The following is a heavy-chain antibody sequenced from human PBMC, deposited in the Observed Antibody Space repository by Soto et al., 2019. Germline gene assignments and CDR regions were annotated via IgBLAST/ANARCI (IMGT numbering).Heavy chain of an antibody. J-gene: IGHJ4*02. CDR2: INAYNGNT. V-gene: IGHV1-18*01. CDR3: ARDVGYGLIDY. CDR1: GYTFTSYG. D-gene: IGHD5-18*01. Sequence: QVQLVQSGAEVKKPGASVKVSCKASGYTFTSYGISWVRQAPGQGLEWMGWINAYNGNTNYAQWLQCRVTMPTDTSTSTAHMELRSLRSDDTAVYYCARDVGYGLIDYWGQRPLVTVSS.